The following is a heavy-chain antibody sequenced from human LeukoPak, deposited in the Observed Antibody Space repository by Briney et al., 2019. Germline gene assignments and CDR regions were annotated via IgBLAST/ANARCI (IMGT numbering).Heavy chain of an antibody. CDR3: AIAITYYYDSSGYYFDY. Sequence: GESLRLSCAASGFTFSSYSMNWVRQTPGKGLEWVSSISSSSSYIYYADSVKGRFTISRDNAKNSLYVQMNSLRAEDTAVYYCAIAITYYYDSSGYYFDYWGQGTLVTVSS. J-gene: IGHJ4*02. D-gene: IGHD3-22*01. CDR1: GFTFSSYS. V-gene: IGHV3-21*01. CDR2: ISSSSSYI.